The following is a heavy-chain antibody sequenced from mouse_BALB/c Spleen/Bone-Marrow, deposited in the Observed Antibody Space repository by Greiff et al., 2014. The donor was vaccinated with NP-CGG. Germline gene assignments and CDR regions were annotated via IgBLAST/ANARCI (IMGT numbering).Heavy chain of an antibody. V-gene: IGHV1-80*01. CDR1: GFAFSSYW. J-gene: IGHJ2*01. CDR2: IYPGDGDT. D-gene: IGHD2-10*02. Sequence: VQLQESGAELVRPGSSVKISCKASGFAFSSYWMNWVKQTPGKGLEWIGQIYPGDGDTYYNGKFKGKATLTADKSSNTASMQLSSLTTEDSAVYVCARQYGNYFDYWGQGTTLTVSS. CDR3: ARQYGNYFDY.